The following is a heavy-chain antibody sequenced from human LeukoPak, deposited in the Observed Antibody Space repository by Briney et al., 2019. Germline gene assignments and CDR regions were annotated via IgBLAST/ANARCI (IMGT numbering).Heavy chain of an antibody. CDR2: IDHSGST. Sequence: SETLSLTCAVYGGSFSGYYWSWIRQPPGKGLEWIGEIDHSGSTNHNPSLKSRVTISVDTSKNQFSLKLSPVTAADTAVYYCARAGVVVPAAIHPAGFFDYWGQGTLVTVSS. V-gene: IGHV4-34*01. CDR1: GGSFSGYY. CDR3: ARAGVVVPAAIHPAGFFDY. D-gene: IGHD2-2*01. J-gene: IGHJ4*02.